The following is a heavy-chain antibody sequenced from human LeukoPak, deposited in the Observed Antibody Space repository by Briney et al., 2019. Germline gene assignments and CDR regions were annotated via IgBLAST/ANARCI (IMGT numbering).Heavy chain of an antibody. Sequence: GGSLRLSCAASGFTVSSNYMSWVRQAPGKGLEWVSVIYSGGSTYYADSVKGRFTISRDNSKNTLYLQMNSLRAEDTAVYYCARDAMGYGSGSYLYWGQGTLVTVSS. V-gene: IGHV3-66*01. D-gene: IGHD3-10*01. J-gene: IGHJ4*02. CDR2: IYSGGST. CDR3: ARDAMGYGSGSYLY. CDR1: GFTVSSNY.